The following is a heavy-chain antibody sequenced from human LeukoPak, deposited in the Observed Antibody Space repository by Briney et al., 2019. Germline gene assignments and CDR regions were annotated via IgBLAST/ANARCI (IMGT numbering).Heavy chain of an antibody. V-gene: IGHV3-23*01. Sequence: PGGSLRLSCAASGFTFSSYAMSWVRQAPGKGLEWVSAISGSGGSTYYADSVKGRFTISRENARNSLYLQMNSLRAGDTAVYYCARAIPARRGENWFDSWGQGTLVTVSS. D-gene: IGHD6-6*01. CDR1: GFTFSSYA. CDR2: ISGSGGST. J-gene: IGHJ5*01. CDR3: ARAIPARRGENWFDS.